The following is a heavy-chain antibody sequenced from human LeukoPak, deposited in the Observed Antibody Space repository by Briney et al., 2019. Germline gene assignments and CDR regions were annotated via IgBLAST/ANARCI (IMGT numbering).Heavy chain of an antibody. CDR1: GFTFSSYA. V-gene: IGHV3-23*01. D-gene: IGHD5-18*01. CDR2: ISGSGGST. CDR3: AKSHYSYGLWSYFDY. J-gene: IGHJ4*02. Sequence: QPGGSLRLSCAASGFTFSSYAMSWVRQAPGKGLEWVSAISGSGGSTYYADSVKGRFTISRDNSKNTLYLQMNSLRVEDTAVYYCAKSHYSYGLWSYFDYWGQGTLVTVSS.